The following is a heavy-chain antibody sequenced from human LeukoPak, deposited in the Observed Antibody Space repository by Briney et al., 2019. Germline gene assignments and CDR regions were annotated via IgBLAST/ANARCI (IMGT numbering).Heavy chain of an antibody. Sequence: SGTLSLACAVSGGSISSGGYSWSWIRQPPGKGLEWIGYIYHSGSTYYNPSLKSRVTISVDRSKNQFSLKLSSVTAADTAVYYCARAKSYGDYLDPPFDYWGQGTLVTVST. D-gene: IGHD4-17*01. CDR2: IYHSGST. J-gene: IGHJ4*02. CDR1: GGSISSGGYS. V-gene: IGHV4-30-2*01. CDR3: ARAKSYGDYLDPPFDY.